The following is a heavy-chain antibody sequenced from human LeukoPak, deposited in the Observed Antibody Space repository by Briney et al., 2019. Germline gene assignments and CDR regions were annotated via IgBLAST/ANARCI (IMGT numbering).Heavy chain of an antibody. CDR3: ARGYDSKSSWFDP. D-gene: IGHD3-3*01. Sequence: SETLSLTCTVSGGSISSGDYYWSWIRQPPGKGLEWIGYIYYSGSTNYNPSLKSRVTISVDTSKNQFSLKLSSVTAADTAVYYCARGYDSKSSWFDPWGQGTLVTVSS. CDR2: IYYSGST. CDR1: GGSISSGDYY. V-gene: IGHV4-61*08. J-gene: IGHJ5*02.